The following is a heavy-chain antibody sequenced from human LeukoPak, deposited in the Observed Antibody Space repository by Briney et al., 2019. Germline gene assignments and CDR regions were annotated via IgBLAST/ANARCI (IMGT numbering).Heavy chain of an antibody. Sequence: SETLSLTCTVSGGSISSNEYFWGWIRQPPGKELEWIANIFYTGSTFYNPSLKSRVTISVDTSKNQFSLKLNSVTAADTAVYYCARTPIYYFDNSGYYNWGQGTLVTVSS. D-gene: IGHD3-22*01. CDR1: GGSISSNEYF. CDR3: ARTPIYYFDNSGYYN. CDR2: IFYTGST. J-gene: IGHJ4*02. V-gene: IGHV4-39*07.